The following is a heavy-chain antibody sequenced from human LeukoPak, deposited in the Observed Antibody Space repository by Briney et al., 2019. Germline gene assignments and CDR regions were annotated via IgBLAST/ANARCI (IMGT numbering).Heavy chain of an antibody. CDR1: GDSISSGGYS. CDR2: FYYSGST. V-gene: IGHV4-30-4*07. D-gene: IGHD4-17*01. CDR3: ARGYGDYPDY. Sequence: SQTLSLTCAVSGDSISSGGYSWSWIRQPPGKGLEWIGYFYYSGSTYYNPSLKSRVSISIDTSKNQFSLKLSSMTAADTAVYYCARGYGDYPDYWGQGTLVTVSS. J-gene: IGHJ4*02.